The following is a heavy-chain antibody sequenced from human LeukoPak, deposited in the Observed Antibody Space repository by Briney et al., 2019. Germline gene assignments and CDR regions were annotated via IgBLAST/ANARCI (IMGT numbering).Heavy chain of an antibody. V-gene: IGHV4-30-4*08. CDR1: GGSISSGDYY. CDR3: AREGYSGYDRTPG. D-gene: IGHD5-12*01. CDR2: IYYSGST. Sequence: SETLSLTCTVSGGSISSGDYYWSWIRQPPGKGLEWIGYIYYSGSTYYNPSLKSRVTISVDTSKNQFSLKLSSVTAADTAVYYCAREGYSGYDRTPGWGQGTLVTVSS. J-gene: IGHJ4*02.